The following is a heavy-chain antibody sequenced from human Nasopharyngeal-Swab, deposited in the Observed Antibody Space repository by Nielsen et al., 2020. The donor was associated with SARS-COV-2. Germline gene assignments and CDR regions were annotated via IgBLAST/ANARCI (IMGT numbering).Heavy chain of an antibody. CDR2: LRSTGNTYAT. Sequence: GESLKIPCAASGFLFSDSAIPWVRQASGKGLEWDGRLRSTGNTYATASSASVTGRFLIFRDDPTNTAYLQMNSLKTEHTAMYYCTSWGGGCYSGRDYWVQGTLVTFSS. CDR3: TSWGGGCYSGRDY. CDR1: GFLFSDSA. D-gene: IGHD2-15*01. V-gene: IGHV3-73*01. J-gene: IGHJ4*02.